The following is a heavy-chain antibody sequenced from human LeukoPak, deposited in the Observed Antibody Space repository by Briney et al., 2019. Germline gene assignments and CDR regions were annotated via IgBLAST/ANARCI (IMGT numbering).Heavy chain of an antibody. Sequence: SETLSLTCAVYGGSFSSYYWSWIRQPPGKGLEWIGYIYYSGSTNYNPSLKSRVTISVDTSKNQFSLKLSSVTAADTAVYYCARAVENDYGDYWFDPWGQGTLVTVSS. CDR2: IYYSGST. J-gene: IGHJ5*02. CDR3: ARAVENDYGDYWFDP. CDR1: GGSFSSYY. V-gene: IGHV4-59*01. D-gene: IGHD4-17*01.